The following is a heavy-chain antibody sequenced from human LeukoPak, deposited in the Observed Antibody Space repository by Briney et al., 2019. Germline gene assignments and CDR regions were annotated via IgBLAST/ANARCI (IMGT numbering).Heavy chain of an antibody. CDR2: ISAYNGNT. CDR3: AGQPEPTLLPVAGDFDY. V-gene: IGHV1-18*01. J-gene: IGHJ4*02. Sequence: ASVKVSCKASGYTFTSYGISWVRQAPGQGLEWMGWISAYNGNTNYAQKLQGRVTMTTDTSTSTAYMELRSLRSDDTAVYYCAGQPEPTLLPVAGDFDYWGQGTLVTVSS. CDR1: GYTFTSYG. D-gene: IGHD6-19*01.